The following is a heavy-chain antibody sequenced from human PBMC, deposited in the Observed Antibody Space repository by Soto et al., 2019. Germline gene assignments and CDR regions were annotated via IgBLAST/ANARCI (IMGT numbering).Heavy chain of an antibody. Sequence: EVQLVESGGGLIQPGGSLRLSCAPSGFSVSTNYMTWVRQAPEKGLEWVSVIYKGGKIYYADSVKGRFTISRDNSKNTFYLQMNNLRAEDTATYYCARAMGVSDYSYYGIDVWGQGTTVTVS. V-gene: IGHV3-53*01. D-gene: IGHD3-16*01. CDR2: IYKGGKI. CDR3: ARAMGVSDYSYYGIDV. CDR1: GFSVSTNY. J-gene: IGHJ6*02.